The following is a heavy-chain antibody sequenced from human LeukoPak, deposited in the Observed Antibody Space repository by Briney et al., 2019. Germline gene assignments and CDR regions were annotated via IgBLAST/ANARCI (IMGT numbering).Heavy chain of an antibody. Sequence: SETLSLTCTVSGDSISSSKWWNWVRQPPGKGLEWIGEIFHSGSTNYNPSLKSRVTISVDKSKNQFSLRLTSLTAADTAVYYCAKSDSSGYWYFDYWGQGNLVTVSS. CDR2: IFHSGST. D-gene: IGHD3-22*01. CDR1: GDSISSSKW. J-gene: IGHJ4*02. V-gene: IGHV4-4*02. CDR3: AKSDSSGYWYFDY.